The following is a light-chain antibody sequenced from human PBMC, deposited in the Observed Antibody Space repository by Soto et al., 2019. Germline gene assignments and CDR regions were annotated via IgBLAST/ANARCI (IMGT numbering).Light chain of an antibody. J-gene: IGLJ2*01. CDR2: DVS. Sequence: QSALTQPRSVSGSPGQSVTISCTGTSNDAGGYNYVSWYQQHPGKAPKLMIYDVSKRPSGVPDRFSGSKSGNTASLTISGLQAEDEADYYCCSYAGSYTYVVSGGGTKVTVL. V-gene: IGLV2-11*01. CDR1: SNDAGGYNY. CDR3: CSYAGSYTYVV.